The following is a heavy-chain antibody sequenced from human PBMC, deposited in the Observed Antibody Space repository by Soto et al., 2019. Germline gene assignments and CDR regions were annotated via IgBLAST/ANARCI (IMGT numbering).Heavy chain of an antibody. CDR3: AREAVSVYYYGSGSYNFDY. CDR1: GGSISSGDYY. Sequence: SETLSLTCTVSGGSISSGDYYWSWIRQPPGKGLEWIGYIYYSGSTYYNPSLKSRVTIPVDTSKNQFSLKLSSVTAADTAVYYCAREAVSVYYYGSGSYNFDYWGQGTLVTVSS. D-gene: IGHD3-10*01. CDR2: IYYSGST. J-gene: IGHJ4*02. V-gene: IGHV4-30-4*01.